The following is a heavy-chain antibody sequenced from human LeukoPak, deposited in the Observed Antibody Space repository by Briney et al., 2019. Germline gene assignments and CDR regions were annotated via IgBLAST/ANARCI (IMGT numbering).Heavy chain of an antibody. J-gene: IGHJ4*02. CDR1: GGSISSGSYY. CDR3: ARASGWLRLYYFDY. D-gene: IGHD5-12*01. Sequence: PSETLSLTCTVSGGSISSGSYYWSWIRQPAGKGLEWIGRIYTSGSTNYNPSLKSRVTISVDTSKNHFSLNLTSVTAADTAVYYCARASGWLRLYYFDYWGQGTLVTVSS. CDR2: IYTSGST. V-gene: IGHV4-61*02.